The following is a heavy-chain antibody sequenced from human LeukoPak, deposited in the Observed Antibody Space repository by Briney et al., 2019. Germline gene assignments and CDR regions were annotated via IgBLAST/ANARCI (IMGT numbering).Heavy chain of an antibody. CDR3: ARHRYYYDSSGYYYQP. CDR1: GGSVSSGISY. J-gene: IGHJ5*02. Sequence: SETLSLTCSVSGGSVSSGISYWSWIRQPPGEGLEWIAYISDSGGSDYNPSLRGRVTISLDTSKNQFPLRLTSVTAADTAVYYCARHRYYYDSSGYYYQPWGQGTLVTVSS. CDR2: ISDSGGS. D-gene: IGHD3-22*01. V-gene: IGHV4-61*01.